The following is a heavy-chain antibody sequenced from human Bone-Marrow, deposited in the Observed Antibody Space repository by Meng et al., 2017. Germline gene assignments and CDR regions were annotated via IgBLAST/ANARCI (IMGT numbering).Heavy chain of an antibody. D-gene: IGHD3-22*01. CDR1: GGSFSGYY. V-gene: IGHV4-34*01. Sequence: SETLSLTCAVYGGSFSGYYWSWIRQPPGKGLEWIGEINHSGSTNYNPSLKSRVTISVDTSKNQFSLKLSSVTAADTAVYYCARGSDYYDSRGYYYGGHENFDYWGQGTLVTVSS. J-gene: IGHJ4*02. CDR2: INHSGST. CDR3: ARGSDYYDSRGYYYGGHENFDY.